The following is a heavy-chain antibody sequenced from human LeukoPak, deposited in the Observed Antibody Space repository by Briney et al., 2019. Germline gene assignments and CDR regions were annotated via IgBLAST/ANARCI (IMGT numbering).Heavy chain of an antibody. Sequence: SQTLSLTCTVSGGSISSGSYYWSWIRQPPGKGLEWIGYIYYSGSTYYNPSLKSRVTISVDTSKNQFSLKLSSVTAADTAVYYCARGGVWFGESRHFDYWGQGTLVTVSS. CDR2: IYYSGST. D-gene: IGHD3-10*01. V-gene: IGHV4-30-4*08. J-gene: IGHJ4*02. CDR1: GGSISSGSYY. CDR3: ARGGVWFGESRHFDY.